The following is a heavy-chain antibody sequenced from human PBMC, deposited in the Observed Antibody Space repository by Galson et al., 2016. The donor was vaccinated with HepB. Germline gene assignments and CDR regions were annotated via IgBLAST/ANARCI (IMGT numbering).Heavy chain of an antibody. CDR2: IHSGGTT. V-gene: IGHV3-53*01. Sequence: SLRLSCAASGFTVSSNYMSWVRQAPGKGLEWVSIIHSGGTTYYADSVKGRFTISKDNSKNTLYLQMNSLRAEDTAVYYCVRAVSVGARPGRHHDHWGQGTVVTVSS. CDR1: GFTVSSNY. J-gene: IGHJ4*02. D-gene: IGHD1-26*01. CDR3: VRAVSVGARPGRHHDH.